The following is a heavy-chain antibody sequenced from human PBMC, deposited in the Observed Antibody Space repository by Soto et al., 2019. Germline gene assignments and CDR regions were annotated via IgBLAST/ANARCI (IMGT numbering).Heavy chain of an antibody. CDR1: GGSISSYY. V-gene: IGHV4-59*08. CDR2: IYYSGST. D-gene: IGHD6-19*01. CDR3: ARLPPGVAGWYFDY. Sequence: SETLSLTCTVSGGSISSYYWSWIRQPPGKGLEWIGYIYYSGSTNYNPSLKSRVTISVDTSKNQFSLKLSSVTAADTAVYYCARLPPGVAGWYFDYWGQGTLVTVSS. J-gene: IGHJ4*02.